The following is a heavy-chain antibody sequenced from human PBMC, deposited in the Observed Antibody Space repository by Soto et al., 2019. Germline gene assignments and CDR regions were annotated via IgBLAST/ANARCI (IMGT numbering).Heavy chain of an antibody. V-gene: IGHV4-39*01. J-gene: IGHJ4*02. CDR3: AKWSSPRFDY. CDR1: GGSISSSSYY. Sequence: SETLSLTCTVSGGSISSSSYYWGWIRQPPGKGLEWIGSIYYSGSTYYNPSLKSRVTISVDTSKNQFSLKLSSVTAADTAVYYCAKWSSPRFDYWGQGTLVTVSS. D-gene: IGHD2-8*01. CDR2: IYYSGST.